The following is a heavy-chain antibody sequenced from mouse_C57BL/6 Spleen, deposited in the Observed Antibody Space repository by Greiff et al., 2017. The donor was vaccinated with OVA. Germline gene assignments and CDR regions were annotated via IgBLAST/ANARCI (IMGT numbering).Heavy chain of an antibody. V-gene: IGHV1-72*01. J-gene: IGHJ4*01. Sequence: QQSCKASGYTFTSYWMHWVKQRPGRGLEWIGRIDPNSGGTKYNEKFKSKATLTVDKPSSTAYMQLSSLTSEDSAVYYCARIPYGNYVGYAMDYWGQGTSVTVSS. CDR3: ARIPYGNYVGYAMDY. CDR1: GYTFTSYW. D-gene: IGHD2-1*01. CDR2: IDPNSGGT.